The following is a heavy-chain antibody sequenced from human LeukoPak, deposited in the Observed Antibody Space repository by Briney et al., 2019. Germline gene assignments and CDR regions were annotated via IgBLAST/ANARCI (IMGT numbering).Heavy chain of an antibody. CDR1: VYTFTGYY. CDR2: INPNSGGT. V-gene: IGHV1-2*02. CDR3: ARDLGGDSSGYYEDY. J-gene: IGHJ4*02. D-gene: IGHD3-22*01. Sequence: ASVKGSCKASVYTFTGYYMHWVRQAPGQGLEWMGWINPNSGGTNYAQKFQGRVTMTRDTSISTAYMELSRRRSDDTAVYYFARDLGGDSSGYYEDYWGQGTLVTVSS.